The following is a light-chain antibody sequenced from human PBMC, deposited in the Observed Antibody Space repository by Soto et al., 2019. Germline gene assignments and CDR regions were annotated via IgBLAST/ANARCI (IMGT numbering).Light chain of an antibody. V-gene: IGLV1-51*01. CDR3: ASWDTSLSVAM. CDR2: DND. CDR1: TSNVGTKH. Sequence: SVLTQPPSVSAAPGQTVTISCSGSTSNVGTKHVSWYQQFPGTVPKVLIYDNDKRRSGISDRFSGSRSGTSATLAITGLQTGDEADYYCASWDTSLSVAMFGGGTKLTVL. J-gene: IGLJ3*02.